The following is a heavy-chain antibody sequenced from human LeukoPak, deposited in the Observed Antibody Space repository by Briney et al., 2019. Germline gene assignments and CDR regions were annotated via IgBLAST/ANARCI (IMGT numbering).Heavy chain of an antibody. Sequence: GGSLRLSCAASGLTLSSYAMHWVRQAPGKGLEWISAMSGSGGTTYYADSVKGRFTISQDNSKNTLYLQMNNLRAEDTAVYLCAKDRSDYDSSGYNYFDYWGQGMLVTVSS. CDR3: AKDRSDYDSSGYNYFDY. CDR2: MSGSGGTT. D-gene: IGHD3-22*01. V-gene: IGHV3-23*01. J-gene: IGHJ4*02. CDR1: GLTLSSYA.